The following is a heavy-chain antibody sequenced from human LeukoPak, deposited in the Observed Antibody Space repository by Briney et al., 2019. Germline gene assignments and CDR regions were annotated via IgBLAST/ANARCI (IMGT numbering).Heavy chain of an antibody. CDR3: VRTTRD. Sequence: SETLSLTCAVSGASIISPYWLTWVRQPPGKGLEWVGEIYHDGNTNYNPSLKSRLSVSLDKYRNQFSLKLSFVTAADTAVYYCVRTTRDWGQGIMVTVYS. D-gene: IGHD1-14*01. CDR1: GASIISPYW. V-gene: IGHV4-4*02. J-gene: IGHJ1*01. CDR2: IYHDGNT.